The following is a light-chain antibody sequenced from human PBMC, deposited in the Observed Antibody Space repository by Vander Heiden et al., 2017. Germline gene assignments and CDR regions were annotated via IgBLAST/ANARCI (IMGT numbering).Light chain of an antibody. CDR1: QDISNY. V-gene: IGKV1-33*01. J-gene: IGKJ2*01. CDR2: DAS. CDR3: QQYDNLPYT. Sequence: EIQSTQSPSSLSASVGDRVTITCQASQDISNYLNWYQQKPGKAPKLLIYDASNLETGVPSRFSGSGSGTDFTFTISSLQPEDIATYYCQQYDNLPYTFGQGTKLEIK.